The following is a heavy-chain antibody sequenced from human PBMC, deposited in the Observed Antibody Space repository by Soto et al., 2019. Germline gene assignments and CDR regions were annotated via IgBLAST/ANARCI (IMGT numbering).Heavy chain of an antibody. D-gene: IGHD3-9*01. V-gene: IGHV2-5*02. CDR1: GFSLSTSGVG. CDR3: AHKGPEDWPLDY. CDR2: IYWDDSK. J-gene: IGHJ4*02. Sequence: QITLKESGPTLVRPTQTLTLTCAFSGFSLSTSGVGVGWIRQPPGKALEWVAVIYWDDSKHYSPSLRSRLTITKDTSKNQVVLTMTNMDPMDTGTYYCAHKGPEDWPLDYWGQGTLVTVSP.